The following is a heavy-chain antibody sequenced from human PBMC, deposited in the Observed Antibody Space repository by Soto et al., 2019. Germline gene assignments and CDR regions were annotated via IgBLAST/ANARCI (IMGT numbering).Heavy chain of an antibody. J-gene: IGHJ4*02. CDR2: ISINSNYR. CDR1: GFSLSDFY. CDR3: VRGGGGGQFDY. Sequence: QIHLVESGGGLVKPGGSLRLSCAASGFSLSDFYMSWIRQAPGKGLEWVSYISINSNYREYADSVKGRHTISRDNAKNSLYPQMNSMRGEDTAVYYCVRGGGGGQFDYWGQGTLVSVSS. D-gene: IGHD2-21*01. V-gene: IGHV3-11*06.